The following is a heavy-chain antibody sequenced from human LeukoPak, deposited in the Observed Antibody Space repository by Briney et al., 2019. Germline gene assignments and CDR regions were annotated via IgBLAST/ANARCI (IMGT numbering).Heavy chain of an antibody. Sequence: PEASVKVSRKASGYTFTGYYMHWVRQAPGQGLEWMGWINPNSGGTNYAQKFQGRVTMTRDTSISTAYMELSRLRSDDTAVYYCARDDNYYDSSGYYPHYYHYGMDVWGQGTTVTVSS. CDR3: ARDDNYYDSSGYYPHYYHYGMDV. D-gene: IGHD3-22*01. J-gene: IGHJ6*02. CDR1: GYTFTGYY. CDR2: INPNSGGT. V-gene: IGHV1-2*02.